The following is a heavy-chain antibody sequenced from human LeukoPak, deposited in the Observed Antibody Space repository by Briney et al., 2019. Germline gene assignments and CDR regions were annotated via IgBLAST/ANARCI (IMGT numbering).Heavy chain of an antibody. CDR3: ARAPGLVWGGGWFYYFDY. V-gene: IGHV4-59*01. CDR1: GGSISSYY. CDR2: IYYSGST. J-gene: IGHJ4*02. D-gene: IGHD6-19*01. Sequence: PSETLSLTCTVSGGSISSYYWSWIRQPPGKGLEWIGYIYYSGSTNYNPSLKSRVTISVDTSKNQFSLKLSSVTAADTAVYYCARAPGLVWGGGWFYYFDYWGQGTLVTVSS.